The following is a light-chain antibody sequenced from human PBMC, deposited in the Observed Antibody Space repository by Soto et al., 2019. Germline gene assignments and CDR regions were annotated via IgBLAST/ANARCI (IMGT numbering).Light chain of an antibody. Sequence: QSALTQPASVSGSPGQSITISCTGTSSDVGGYNYVSWYQQHPGKARKLMIYEVSNRPSGVSNRFSGSKSGNTASLTISGLQAEDEADYYCSSYTSIITLYVFGSGTKVTVL. CDR2: EVS. CDR1: SSDVGGYNY. V-gene: IGLV2-14*01. CDR3: SSYTSIITLYV. J-gene: IGLJ1*01.